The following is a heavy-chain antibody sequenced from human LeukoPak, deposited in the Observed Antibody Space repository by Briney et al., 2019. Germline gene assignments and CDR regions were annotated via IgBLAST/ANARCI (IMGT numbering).Heavy chain of an antibody. J-gene: IGHJ5*02. CDR1: GYTFTSYY. CDR2: INPSGGST. CDR3: ARGLRITMVRGVTNWFDP. Sequence: ASVKVSCKASGYTFTSYYMHWVRQAPGQGLEWMGIINPSGGSTSYAQKFQGRVTMTRDTSTSTVYMELSSLRFEDTAVYYCARGLRITMVRGVTNWFDPWGQGTLVTVSS. V-gene: IGHV1-46*01. D-gene: IGHD3-10*01.